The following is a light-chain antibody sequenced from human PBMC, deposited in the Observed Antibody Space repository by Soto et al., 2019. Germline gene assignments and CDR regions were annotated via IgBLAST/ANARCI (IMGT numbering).Light chain of an antibody. J-gene: IGLJ3*02. Sequence: QSVLTQPASVSGSPGQSITISCTGTSSDVGSYNLVSWYQQHPGKAPKLMIYEVNNRPSGVSNRFSGSKSGNTASLTISGLQAEDEADYYCSSWTSSTTQVLGGGTKLTVL. CDR3: SSWTSSTTQV. CDR1: SSDVGSYNL. V-gene: IGLV2-14*02. CDR2: EVN.